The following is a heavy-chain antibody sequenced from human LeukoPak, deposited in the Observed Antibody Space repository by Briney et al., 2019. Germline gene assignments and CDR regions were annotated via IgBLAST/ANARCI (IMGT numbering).Heavy chain of an antibody. J-gene: IGHJ6*02. CDR3: AASPGPYSGSYYYYYGMDV. CDR2: ISAYNGNT. V-gene: IGHV1-18*01. D-gene: IGHD1-26*01. CDR1: GYTFTSYG. Sequence: ASVKVSCKASGYTFTSYGISWVRQAPGQGLEWMGWISAYNGNTNYAQKLQGRVTMTTDTSTSTAYMELRSLRSEDTAVYYCAASPGPYSGSYYYYYGMDVWGQGTTVTVSS.